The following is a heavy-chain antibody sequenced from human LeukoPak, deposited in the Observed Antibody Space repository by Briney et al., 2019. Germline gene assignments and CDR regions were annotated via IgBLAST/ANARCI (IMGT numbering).Heavy chain of an antibody. J-gene: IGHJ3*02. CDR2: VSGSGGST. D-gene: IGHD4-17*01. V-gene: IGHV3-23*01. CDR3: ARDQGLTVPAGDALDI. CDR1: GFTFSSYT. Sequence: PGGSLRLSCAASGFTFSSYTMSWVRQAPGKGLEWVSAVSGSGGSTYYTNSVKGRFTISRDNSKNTLYLQMNGLRPEDTALYSCARDQGLTVPAGDALDIWGHGTMVTVSS.